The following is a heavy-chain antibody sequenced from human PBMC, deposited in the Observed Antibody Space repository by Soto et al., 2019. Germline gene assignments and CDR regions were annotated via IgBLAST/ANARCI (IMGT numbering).Heavy chain of an antibody. CDR2: INAGNGNT. J-gene: IGHJ3*02. Sequence: ASVKVCCKASGYTFTSYAMHWVRQAPGQRLEWMGWINAGNGNTKYSQKFQGRVTITRDTSASTAYMELSSLRSEDTAVYYCARRMVRGVIIPWAFDIWGQGTMVTVSS. D-gene: IGHD3-10*01. V-gene: IGHV1-3*01. CDR3: ARRMVRGVIIPWAFDI. CDR1: GYTFTSYA.